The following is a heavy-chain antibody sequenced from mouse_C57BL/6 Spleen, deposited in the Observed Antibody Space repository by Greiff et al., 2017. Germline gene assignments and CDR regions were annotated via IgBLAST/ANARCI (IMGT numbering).Heavy chain of an antibody. CDR3: AKLYYDYDEYYFDY. D-gene: IGHD2-4*01. J-gene: IGHJ2*01. V-gene: IGHV2-3*01. Sequence: VKLMESGPGLVAPSQSLSISCTVSGFSLTSSGVSWVRQPPGKVLEWLGVIWGDGSTNYPSALISRLSISKDNSKSQVFLKLNSLQTDDTATYYGAKLYYDYDEYYFDYWGQGTTLTVSS. CDR1: GFSLTSSG. CDR2: IWGDGST.